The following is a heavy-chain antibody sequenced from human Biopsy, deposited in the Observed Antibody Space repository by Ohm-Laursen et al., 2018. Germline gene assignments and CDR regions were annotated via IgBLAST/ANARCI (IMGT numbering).Heavy chain of an antibody. J-gene: IGHJ5*02. D-gene: IGHD3-10*01. V-gene: IGHV1-69*06. CDR2: IIPIFQTT. Sequence: ASVKVSCKVIGGTFSASGISWVRLAPGHGLEFVGGIIPIFQTTHYAQSFQGGVTIVADKSTSTAYMELSSLRSDDTAIYYCATVRGLVWFGELIAWGQGTLVTVSS. CDR1: GGTFSASG. CDR3: ATVRGLVWFGELIA.